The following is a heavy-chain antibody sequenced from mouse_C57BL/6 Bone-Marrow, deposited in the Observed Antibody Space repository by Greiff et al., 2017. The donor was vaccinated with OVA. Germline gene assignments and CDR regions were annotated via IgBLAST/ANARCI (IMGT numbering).Heavy chain of an antibody. CDR3: ARHHPYYYGSSYFDV. CDR2: ISTGGGST. V-gene: IGHV5-12*01. CDR1: GFTFSDYY. J-gene: IGHJ2*01. D-gene: IGHD1-1*01. Sequence: EVQLLESGGGLVQPGGSLKLSCAASGFTFSDYYMYWVRQTPEKRLEWVAYISTGGGSTYYPDTVKGRFTISRDNAKNTLYLQMSRLKSEDAVKYYGARHHPYYYGSSYFDVWGKGTTLTVSS.